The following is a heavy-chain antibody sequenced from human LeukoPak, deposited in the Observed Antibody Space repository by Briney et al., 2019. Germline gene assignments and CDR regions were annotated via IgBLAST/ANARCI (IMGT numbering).Heavy chain of an antibody. CDR2: ISSSSSYI. J-gene: IGHJ4*02. CDR3: ASNRGSVYYFDY. D-gene: IGHD3-10*01. V-gene: IGHV3-21*01. CDR1: GFTFSSYS. Sequence: GGSLRLSCAASGFTFSSYSMNWVRQAPGKGLEWVSSISSSSSYIYYADSVKGRFTISRDNAKNSLYLQMNSLRAEDTAVYYCASNRGSVYYFDYWGQGTMVTVSS.